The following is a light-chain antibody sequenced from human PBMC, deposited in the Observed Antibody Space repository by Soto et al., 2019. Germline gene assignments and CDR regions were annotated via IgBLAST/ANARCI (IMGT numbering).Light chain of an antibody. CDR3: SSYTSSSTYV. CDR2: EVS. J-gene: IGLJ1*01. CDR1: SSDVGGYDH. V-gene: IGLV2-14*01. Sequence: QSVLTQPPSASGSPGQSVTIPCTGTSSDVGGYDHVSWYQQHPGKAPKLMIYEVSNRPSGVSNRFSGSKSGNTASLTISGLQAEDEADYYCSSYTSSSTYVFGTGTKLTVL.